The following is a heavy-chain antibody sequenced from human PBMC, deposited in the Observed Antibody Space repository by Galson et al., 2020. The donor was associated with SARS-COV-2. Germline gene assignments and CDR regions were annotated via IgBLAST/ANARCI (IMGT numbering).Heavy chain of an antibody. Sequence: ASVKVSCKASGSTFIDNSLVWVRQAPGQGLDWMGWINPKSGDTNYAQTFQGRVTLTRDTSIGTAYMELSGLTSDDTAVYYCARNGGGLGYWGQGTLVTVSS. CDR2: INPKSGDT. CDR3: ARNGGGLGY. CDR1: GSTFIDNS. V-gene: IGHV1-2*02. J-gene: IGHJ4*02.